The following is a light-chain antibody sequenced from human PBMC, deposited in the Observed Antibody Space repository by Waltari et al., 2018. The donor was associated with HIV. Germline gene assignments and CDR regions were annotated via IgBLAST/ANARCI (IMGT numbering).Light chain of an antibody. CDR1: QGIGSY. V-gene: IGKV1-9*01. Sequence: DIQLTQSPSFLSASVGDRVTITCRASQGIGSYLALYQQKPGKAPKLLIYAASTLQSGVPSRFSGSGSVTEFTLTISSLQPEDFATYYCQQLNSYPRYTFGQGTKLEIK. CDR2: AAS. CDR3: QQLNSYPRYT. J-gene: IGKJ2*01.